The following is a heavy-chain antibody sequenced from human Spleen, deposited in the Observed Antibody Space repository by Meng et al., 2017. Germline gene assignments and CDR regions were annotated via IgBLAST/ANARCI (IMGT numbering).Heavy chain of an antibody. D-gene: IGHD1-26*01. CDR1: GGSISSSDW. Sequence: QVQLQESGPGLVKPSGTLSLTSPVSGGSISSSDWWSWVRQPPGKGLEWIGEIYHSGSTNYNPSLESRVTISVDKSKNQFSLNLDSVTAADTAVYYCTRVQYSGSIRWFDPWGQGTLVTVSS. CDR3: TRVQYSGSIRWFDP. CDR2: IYHSGST. V-gene: IGHV4-4*02. J-gene: IGHJ5*02.